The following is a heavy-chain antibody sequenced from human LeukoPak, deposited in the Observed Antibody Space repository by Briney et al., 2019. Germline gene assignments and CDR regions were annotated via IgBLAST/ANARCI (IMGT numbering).Heavy chain of an antibody. Sequence: GGSLRLYCAASGFTFSSYSMNWVRQAPGKGLEWDSSISSSSSYIYYADSVKGRFTISRDNAKNSLYLQMDSLRAEDTAVYYCARDSSSGWYSFDYWGQGTLVTVSS. CDR2: ISSSSSYI. CDR3: ARDSSSGWYSFDY. J-gene: IGHJ4*02. D-gene: IGHD6-19*01. V-gene: IGHV3-21*01. CDR1: GFTFSSYS.